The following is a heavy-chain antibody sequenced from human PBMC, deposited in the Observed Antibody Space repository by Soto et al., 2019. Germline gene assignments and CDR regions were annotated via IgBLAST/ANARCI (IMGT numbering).Heavy chain of an antibody. CDR1: GFTFSSYA. D-gene: IGHD3-9*01. V-gene: IGHV3-30-3*01. Sequence: QPGGSLRLSCAASGFTFSSYAMHWVRQAPGKGLEWVAVISYDGSNKYYADSVKGRFTISRDNSKNTLYLQMNSLRAEDTAVYYCARSHDILTGWFDPWGQGTPVTVSS. CDR3: ARSHDILTGWFDP. J-gene: IGHJ5*02. CDR2: ISYDGSNK.